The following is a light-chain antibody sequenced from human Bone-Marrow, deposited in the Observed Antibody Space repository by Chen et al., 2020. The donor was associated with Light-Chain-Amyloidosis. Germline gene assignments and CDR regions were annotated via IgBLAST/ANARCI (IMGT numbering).Light chain of an antibody. J-gene: IGKJ1*01. CDR3: QQYNTYPWT. V-gene: IGKV1-5*03. CDR1: QSIGTW. Sequence: DIQMTQSPSTLSASVRDRVTLTCRASQSIGTWLAWYQQIPGKAPKLLIYKASSLESGFPSRFSGSGSGTEFTLTISSLQPDDFATNYCQQYNTYPWTFGQGTKVEIK. CDR2: KAS.